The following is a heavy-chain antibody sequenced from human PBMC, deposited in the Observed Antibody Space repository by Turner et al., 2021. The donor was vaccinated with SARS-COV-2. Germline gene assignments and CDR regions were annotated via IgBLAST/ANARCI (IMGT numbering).Heavy chain of an antibody. V-gene: IGHV1-69*06. D-gene: IGHD6-13*01. Sequence: QVQLVQSGAEVMKPGSSVKVSCKASGGTFSSYAISWVRQAPGQGLEWMGGIIPISGRANYAQKFEGRVTITADKSTSTAYMELSSLRSDDTAVYYCARSWRMSNSDFDYWGQGTLVTVSS. CDR1: GGTFSSYA. J-gene: IGHJ4*02. CDR2: IIPISGRA. CDR3: ARSWRMSNSDFDY.